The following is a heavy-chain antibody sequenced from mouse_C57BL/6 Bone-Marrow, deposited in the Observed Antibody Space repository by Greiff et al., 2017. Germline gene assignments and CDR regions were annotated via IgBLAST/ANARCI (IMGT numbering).Heavy chain of an antibody. CDR3: ARDYYGSSYNAMDY. D-gene: IGHD1-1*01. J-gene: IGHJ4*01. CDR2: ISDGGSYT. CDR1: GFTFSSYA. Sequence: EVMLVESGGGLVKPGGSLKLSCAASGFTFSSYAMSWVRQTPEKRLEWVATISDGGSYTYYPDNVKGRFTISRDNAKKNLYLQMSHLKSEDTAMYYCARDYYGSSYNAMDYWGQGTSVTVSS. V-gene: IGHV5-4*01.